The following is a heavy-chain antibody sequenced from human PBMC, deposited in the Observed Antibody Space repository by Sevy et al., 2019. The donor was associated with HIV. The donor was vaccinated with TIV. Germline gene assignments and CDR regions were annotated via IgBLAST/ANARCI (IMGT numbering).Heavy chain of an antibody. CDR1: GFILSDHY. CDR2: TRNRANGYTT. Sequence: GGSLRLSCAASGFILSDHYMDWVRQAPGKGLEWVGRTRNRANGYTTEYAASVKGRFTISRDDSKNTLYLQMNSLKSEDTAVYYCTRAVSAALDYWGQGTLVTVSS. J-gene: IGHJ4*02. V-gene: IGHV3-72*01. D-gene: IGHD6-13*01. CDR3: TRAVSAALDY.